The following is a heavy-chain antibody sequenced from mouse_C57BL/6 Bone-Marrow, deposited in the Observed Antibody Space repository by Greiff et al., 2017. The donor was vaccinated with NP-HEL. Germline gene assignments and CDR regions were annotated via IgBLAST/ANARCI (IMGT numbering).Heavy chain of an antibody. CDR2: ISSGGSYT. CDR3: ARHGWLQRLFAY. J-gene: IGHJ3*01. D-gene: IGHD2-3*01. Sequence: EVMLVESGGDLVKPGGSLKLSCAASGFTFSSYGMSWVRQTPDKRLEWVATISSGGSYTSSPDSVKGGFTFSRDKSKNTLYLQMGSLKSEDRAMYYCARHGWLQRLFAYWGQGTLVTVYA. CDR1: GFTFSSYG. V-gene: IGHV5-6*01.